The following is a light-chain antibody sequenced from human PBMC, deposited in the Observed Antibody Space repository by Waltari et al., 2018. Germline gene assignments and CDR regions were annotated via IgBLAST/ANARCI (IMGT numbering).Light chain of an antibody. CDR3: QQYGSSPWT. CDR1: QSVSSNY. CDR2: GAS. J-gene: IGKJ1*01. Sequence: EIVLTQSPGIMSSSPGERATLSCRASQSVSSNYLAWYQQKVGQAPRLLIFGASNRVTGIPDRFSGSGSGTDFTLTISRLESEDFTVYYCQQYGSSPWTFGQGTKVEI. V-gene: IGKV3-20*01.